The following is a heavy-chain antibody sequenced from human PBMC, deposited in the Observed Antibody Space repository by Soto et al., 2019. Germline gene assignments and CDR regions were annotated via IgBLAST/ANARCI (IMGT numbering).Heavy chain of an antibody. CDR1: GFTFSTYA. J-gene: IGHJ4*02. Sequence: VQLLDSGGGLVQPGGSLRLSCAASGFTFSTYAMSWVRQAPGKGLEGGSTISGSGDSTYYANSVKGRFTISRDNSRNTLDLQMNSLRVEDTAVYYCAKGGEGSCSKTSCLYFSDYWGQGTLVTVSS. CDR2: ISGSGDST. V-gene: IGHV3-23*01. D-gene: IGHD2-2*01. CDR3: AKGGEGSCSKTSCLYFSDY.